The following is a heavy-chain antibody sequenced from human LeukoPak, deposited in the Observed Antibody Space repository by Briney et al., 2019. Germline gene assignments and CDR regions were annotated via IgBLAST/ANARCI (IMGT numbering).Heavy chain of an antibody. D-gene: IGHD2-2*01. V-gene: IGHV1-69*13. J-gene: IGHJ4*02. Sequence: ASVKVSCKASGGPLSSYAISWVGQAPGQGLEWMGGIIPIFGTANYAQKFQGRVTITADESTSTAYMELSSLRSEDTAVYYCALSQSRSFDYWGQGTLVTVSS. CDR2: IIPIFGTA. CDR1: GGPLSSYA. CDR3: ALSQSRSFDY.